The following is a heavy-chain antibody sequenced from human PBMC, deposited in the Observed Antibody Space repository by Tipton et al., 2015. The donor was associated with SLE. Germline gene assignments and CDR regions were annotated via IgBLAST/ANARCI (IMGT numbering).Heavy chain of an antibody. Sequence: SLRLSCAASGFTFSSYAMHWVRQAPGKGLEWVAVISYDGSNKYYADSVKGRFTISRDNSKNTLYLQMNSLKSEDTGVYYCTRDRWFTGHYADTWGQGTQVTVSS. D-gene: IGHD2-15*01. CDR3: TRDRWFTGHYADT. CDR1: GFTFSSYA. CDR2: ISYDGSNK. V-gene: IGHV3-30*04. J-gene: IGHJ1*01.